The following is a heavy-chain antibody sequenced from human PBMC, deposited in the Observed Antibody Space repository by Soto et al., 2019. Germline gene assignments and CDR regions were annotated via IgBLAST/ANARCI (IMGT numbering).Heavy chain of an antibody. CDR3: ARDIASEQLVYYYGMDV. J-gene: IGHJ6*02. CDR2: IYYSGST. CDR1: GGSISSGGYY. V-gene: IGHV4-31*03. D-gene: IGHD6-6*01. Sequence: QVQLQESGPGLVKPSQTLSLTCTVSGGSISSGGYYWSWIRQHPGKGLEWIGYIYYSGSTYYNPSRKRRVTISVDTSKNQFSLKLSSVTAADTAVYYCARDIASEQLVYYYGMDVWGQGTTVTVSS.